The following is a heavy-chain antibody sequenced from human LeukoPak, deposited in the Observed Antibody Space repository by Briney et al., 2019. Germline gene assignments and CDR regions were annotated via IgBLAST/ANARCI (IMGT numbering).Heavy chain of an antibody. CDR1: GFTFSSYS. CDR2: ISSSSSTI. J-gene: IGHJ4*02. Sequence: PGGSLRLSCAASGFTFSSYSMNWVRQAPGKGLEWVSYISSSSSTIYYADSVKGRFTISRDNAKNSLYLQMNSLRAEDTAVYYCARAWLYGDYDPPYFDYWGQGTLVTVSS. CDR3: ARAWLYGDYDPPYFDY. D-gene: IGHD4-17*01. V-gene: IGHV3-48*04.